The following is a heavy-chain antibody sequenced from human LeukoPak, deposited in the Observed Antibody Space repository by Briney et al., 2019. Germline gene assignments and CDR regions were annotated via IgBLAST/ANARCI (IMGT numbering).Heavy chain of an antibody. CDR3: ASSPNFYYYYMDV. Sequence: SETLSLTCTVSGGPISSYYWSWIRQPAGKGLEWIGRVYSNGITNYNPSLKSRVTMSVDTSKKEFFLKLSSVTAADTAVYYCASSPNFYYYYMDVWGKGTTVTVSS. V-gene: IGHV4-4*07. CDR2: VYSNGIT. J-gene: IGHJ6*03. CDR1: GGPISSYY.